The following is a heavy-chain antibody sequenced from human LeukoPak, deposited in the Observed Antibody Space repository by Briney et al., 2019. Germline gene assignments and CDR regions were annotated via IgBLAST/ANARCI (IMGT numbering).Heavy chain of an antibody. CDR3: ASGYCSSTSCFPDY. CDR2: ISYDRSNK. Sequence: GGSLRLSCAASGFIFSSYAMHWVCQAPGKGLEWVAVISYDRSNKYYADSVKGRFAISRDNSKNTLYLQMNSLRGEDTAVYHCASGYCSSTSCFPDYWGQGTRVTVSS. J-gene: IGHJ4*02. D-gene: IGHD2-2*03. V-gene: IGHV3-30*09. CDR1: GFIFSSYA.